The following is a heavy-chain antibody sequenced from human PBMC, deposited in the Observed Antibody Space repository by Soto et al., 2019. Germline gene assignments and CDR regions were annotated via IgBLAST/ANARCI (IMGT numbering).Heavy chain of an antibody. J-gene: IGHJ2*01. V-gene: IGHV3-23*01. CDR1: GFTFSSYA. Sequence: PGESLKISCAASGFTFSSYAMSWVRQAPGKGLEWVSAISGSGGSTYYADSVKGRFTISRDNSKNTLYLQMNSLRAVDTAVYYCAKRAPGLRDYCYFDLWRRGTRVTVSS. CDR3: AKRAPGLRDYCYFDL. CDR2: ISGSGGST.